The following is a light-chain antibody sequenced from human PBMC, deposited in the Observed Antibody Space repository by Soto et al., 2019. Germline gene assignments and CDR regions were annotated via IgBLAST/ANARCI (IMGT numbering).Light chain of an antibody. CDR3: QQYGSLPKT. Sequence: IGMTQSPATLSVSPGERATLSCRASQTIYSNVAWYQQRPGQPPRLLIYRSSSRATGIPARFSGSGSGTEFTLTLNSLQSEDFAVYYCQQYGSLPKTFGQGTKVEIK. V-gene: IGKV3-15*01. J-gene: IGKJ1*01. CDR1: QTIYSN. CDR2: RSS.